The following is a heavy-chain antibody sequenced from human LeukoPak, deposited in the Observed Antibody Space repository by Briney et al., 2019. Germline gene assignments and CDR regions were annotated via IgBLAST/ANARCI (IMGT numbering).Heavy chain of an antibody. CDR3: TTELPLSMAHLNAFDI. Sequence: GGSLTLSCVVSGLTFSSYSMSWVRQAPGEGLEWVSAISGSGDSTYYADSVKGRFTISRDNSKNTLYLQMNSLRVEDTAVYYCTTELPLSMAHLNAFDIWGQGTMVTVSS. CDR2: ISGSGDST. D-gene: IGHD2/OR15-2a*01. J-gene: IGHJ3*02. CDR1: GLTFSSYS. V-gene: IGHV3-23*01.